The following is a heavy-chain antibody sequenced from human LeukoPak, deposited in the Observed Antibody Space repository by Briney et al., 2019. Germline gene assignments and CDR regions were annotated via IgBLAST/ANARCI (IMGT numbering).Heavy chain of an antibody. CDR2: ITTISHYI. V-gene: IGHV3-21*01. J-gene: IGHJ4*02. CDR1: GFTLSDYH. CDR3: ARGRYFDWLLYPRTEPNDY. Sequence: GGSLRLSCAASGFTLSDYHMNWVRQAPGKGLEWLSSITTISHYIYYAGAVRGRFTISRDNAKNSLYLQMNSLRAEDTAVYYCARGRYFDWLLYPRTEPNDYWGQGTLVIVSS. D-gene: IGHD3-9*01.